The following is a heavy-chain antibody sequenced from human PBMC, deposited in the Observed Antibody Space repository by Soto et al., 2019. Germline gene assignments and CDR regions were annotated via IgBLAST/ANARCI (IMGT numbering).Heavy chain of an antibody. CDR2: ISYDGSNK. Sequence: GGSLRLSCAASGFTFSSYGMHWVRQAPGKGLEWVAVISYDGSNKYYADSVKGRFTISRDNSKNTLYLQMNSLRAEDTAVYYCAKDLLRGEYSYGPMGYYYYYYGMDVWGQGTTVTVS. V-gene: IGHV3-30*18. J-gene: IGHJ6*02. CDR3: AKDLLRGEYSYGPMGYYYYYYGMDV. CDR1: GFTFSSYG. D-gene: IGHD5-18*01.